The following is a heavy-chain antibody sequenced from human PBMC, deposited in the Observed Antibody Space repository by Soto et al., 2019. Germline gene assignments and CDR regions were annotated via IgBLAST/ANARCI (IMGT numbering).Heavy chain of an antibody. CDR3: ATERGATYYFDY. Sequence: GGSLRLSCAASGFPVSSKYMRWVRQAPGNGMEWVSVIYSDGSTYYADSAKGRFTISRDNSKNTLYVQMNSLRAEDTAVYYCATERGATYYFDYGGQGILVTV. CDR2: IYSDGST. D-gene: IGHD2-21*01. J-gene: IGHJ4*02. V-gene: IGHV3-53*01. CDR1: GFPVSSKY.